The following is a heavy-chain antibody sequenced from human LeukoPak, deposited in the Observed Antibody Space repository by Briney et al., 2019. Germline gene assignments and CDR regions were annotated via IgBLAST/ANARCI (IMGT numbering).Heavy chain of an antibody. J-gene: IGHJ4*02. V-gene: IGHV3-53*01. CDR1: GFTVSSNY. CDR2: IYFGGTT. CDR3: ARGDGVYVY. Sequence: GGSLRLSCAASGFTVSSNYMTRVRQAPGQGLEWVSVIYFGGTTYYADSVKGRFTISRDNSKNTVYLQMNSLRVEDTAVYYCARGDGVYVYWGQGTLVTVSS. D-gene: IGHD5/OR15-5a*01.